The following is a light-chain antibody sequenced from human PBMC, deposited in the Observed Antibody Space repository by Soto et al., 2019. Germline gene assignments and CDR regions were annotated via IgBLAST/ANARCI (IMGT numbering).Light chain of an antibody. V-gene: IGKV1-39*01. J-gene: IGKJ1*01. CDR2: AAS. CDR3: QQSDRKPWT. CDR1: QSISSY. Sequence: DIQMTQSPSSLSASVGDRVTITCRASQSISSYLNWYQQKPGKAPKLLIYAASSLESGVPSRFSGSGSGTDCTLTISRLQPEDFGTYDCQQSDRKPWTYRQGEKLEIK.